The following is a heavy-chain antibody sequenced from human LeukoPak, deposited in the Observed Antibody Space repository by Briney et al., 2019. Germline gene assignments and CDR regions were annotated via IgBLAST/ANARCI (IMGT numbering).Heavy chain of an antibody. V-gene: IGHV4-39*07. J-gene: IGHJ5*02. Sequence: SETLSLTCTVSGGSISSSSYYWGWIRQPPGKGVEWIGSIYYSGSTYYNPSLKSRVTISVDTSKNQFSLKLSSVTAADTAVYYCAREPPFDPWGQGTLVTVSS. CDR1: GGSISSSSYY. CDR2: IYYSGST. CDR3: AREPPFDP.